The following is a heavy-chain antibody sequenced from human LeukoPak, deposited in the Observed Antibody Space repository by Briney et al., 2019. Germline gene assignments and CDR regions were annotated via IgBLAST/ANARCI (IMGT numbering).Heavy chain of an antibody. V-gene: IGHV1-69*01. CDR2: IIPTFGTA. D-gene: IGHD3-10*01. CDR1: GGTFSSYA. Sequence: SVKVSCKASGGTFSSYAISWVRQAPGQGVEWMGGIIPTFGTANYAQKFQGRVTITADESTSTAYMELSSLRSEDTAVYYCARVRVNIRGVTTFDPWGQGTLVTVSS. CDR3: ARVRVNIRGVTTFDP. J-gene: IGHJ5*02.